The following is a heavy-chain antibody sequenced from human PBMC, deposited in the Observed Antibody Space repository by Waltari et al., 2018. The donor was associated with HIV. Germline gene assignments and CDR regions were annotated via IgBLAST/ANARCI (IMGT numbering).Heavy chain of an antibody. CDR3: ARHLRGHGFLAKLYYFDF. CDR2: SYYGGST. V-gene: IGHV4-39*01. CDR1: GGSISSSDYY. J-gene: IGHJ4*02. Sequence: QLQMQESGPGLVKPSEPLSLTCSVSGGSISSSDYYWGWIRQSPGKGREWIGNSYYGGSTYYNPSLQSRVTISVDTSKNQFSLRLNSVTAADTAVYFCARHLRGHGFLAKLYYFDFWGQGALVTVSS. D-gene: IGHD3-3*01.